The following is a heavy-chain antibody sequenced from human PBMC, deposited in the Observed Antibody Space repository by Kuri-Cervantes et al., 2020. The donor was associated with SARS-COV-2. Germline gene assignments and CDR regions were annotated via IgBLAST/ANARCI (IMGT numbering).Heavy chain of an antibody. CDR3: ARGGDIVVVPAAIEFLRRFDP. CDR2: IWYDGSNK. Sequence: GGSLRLSCAASGFTFSSYAMHWVRQAPGKGLEWVAVIWYDGSNKYYADSVKGRFTISRDNSKNMLYLQMNSLRAEDTAVYYCARGGDIVVVPAAIEFLRRFDPWGQGTLVTVSS. V-gene: IGHV3-33*08. D-gene: IGHD2-2*01. J-gene: IGHJ5*02. CDR1: GFTFSSYA.